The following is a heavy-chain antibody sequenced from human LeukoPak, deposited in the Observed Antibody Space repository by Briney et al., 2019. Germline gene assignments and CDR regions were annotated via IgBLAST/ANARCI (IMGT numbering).Heavy chain of an antibody. V-gene: IGHV3-30-3*01. CDR2: ITYDGSNK. J-gene: IGHJ4*02. Sequence: PGGSLRLSCAASGFTFSSYAMHWVRQAPGKGLEWVAVITYDGSNKYYEDSVKGRFTISRDNSKNTLYLQMNSLRAEDTAVYYCARESGMGDDSSGYSEYFDYWGQGTLVTVSS. CDR3: ARESGMGDDSSGYSEYFDY. D-gene: IGHD3-22*01. CDR1: GFTFSSYA.